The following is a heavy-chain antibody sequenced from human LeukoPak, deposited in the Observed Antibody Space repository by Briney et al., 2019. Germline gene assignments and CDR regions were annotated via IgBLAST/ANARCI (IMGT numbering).Heavy chain of an antibody. CDR1: GFTFGSYA. J-gene: IGHJ4*02. Sequence: GGSLRLSCAASGFTFGSYAMNWVRQAPGKGLEWVSGINWNGGSTGYADSVKGRFTISRDNAKNSLYLQMNSLRAEDTALYYCARERYGSGALDYWGQGTLVTVSS. V-gene: IGHV3-20*04. D-gene: IGHD3-10*01. CDR2: INWNGGST. CDR3: ARERYGSGALDY.